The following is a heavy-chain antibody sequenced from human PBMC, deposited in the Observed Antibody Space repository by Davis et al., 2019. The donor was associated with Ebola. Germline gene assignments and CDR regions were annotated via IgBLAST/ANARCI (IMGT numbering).Heavy chain of an antibody. D-gene: IGHD3-16*01. J-gene: IGHJ4*02. V-gene: IGHV4-28*06. CDR1: GYSINSSDW. CDR2: IHYRGNT. Sequence: PSETLSLTCTVSGYSINSSDWWGWIRQSPGKGLEWFGYIHYRGNTKFMSSLKSRVAMSLDTSKNQFFLKMTSVTALDTAMYYCAERGGSVWGQGTLVTVSS. CDR3: AERGGSV.